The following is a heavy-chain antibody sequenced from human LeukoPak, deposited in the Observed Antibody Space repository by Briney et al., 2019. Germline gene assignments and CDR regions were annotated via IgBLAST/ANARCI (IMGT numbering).Heavy chain of an antibody. CDR2: IIPIFGTA. V-gene: IGHV1-69*05. J-gene: IGHJ4*02. Sequence: ASVKVSCKXSGGTFSSYAISWVRQAPGQGLEWMGRIIPIFGTANYAQKFQGRVTITTDESTSTAYMELSSLRSEDTAVYYCARGHEWLFDYWGQGTLVTVSS. D-gene: IGHD3-3*01. CDR1: GGTFSSYA. CDR3: ARGHEWLFDY.